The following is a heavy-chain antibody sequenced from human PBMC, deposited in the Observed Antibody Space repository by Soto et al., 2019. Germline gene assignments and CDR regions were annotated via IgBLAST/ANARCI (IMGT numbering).Heavy chain of an antibody. J-gene: IGHJ4*02. CDR3: ARAGFSYGHLLF. CDR2: VFYSGAT. D-gene: IGHD3-10*01. V-gene: IGHV4-30-4*01. CDR1: GGPIKTGDYY. Sequence: PSETLSLTCNVSGGPIKTGDYYWNWIRQPPGKGLEWIGYVFYSGATNYSPSLKSRAAISMDTSKNQSSLSLTSVTAADTAVYYCARAGFSYGHLLFWGQGIRVTVSS.